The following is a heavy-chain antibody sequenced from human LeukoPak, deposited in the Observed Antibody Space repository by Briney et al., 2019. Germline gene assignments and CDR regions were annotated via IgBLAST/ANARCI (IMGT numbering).Heavy chain of an antibody. V-gene: IGHV3-23*01. Sequence: GGSLGLSCAASGFTFSRYGMSWVRQAPGKGLEWVSAVSGSGGSTYYADSVKGRFTISRDNSKNTLYLQMNSLRAEDTAVYYCAKDHRYSSRWYPGYWGQGTLVTLSA. CDR2: VSGSGGST. CDR3: AKDHRYSSRWYPGY. J-gene: IGHJ4*02. CDR1: GFTFSRYG. D-gene: IGHD6-13*01.